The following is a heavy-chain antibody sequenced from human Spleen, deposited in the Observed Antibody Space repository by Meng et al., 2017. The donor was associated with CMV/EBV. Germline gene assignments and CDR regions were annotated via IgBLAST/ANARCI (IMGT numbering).Heavy chain of an antibody. CDR1: GFTFSSYE. CDR3: AKDQYSSPYYYYYGMDV. V-gene: IGHV3-38-3*01. CDR2: ISGGST. D-gene: IGHD6-13*01. J-gene: IGHJ6*02. Sequence: LSLTCAASGFTFSSYEMNWVRQAPGKGLEWVSSISGGSTYYADSRKGRFTISRDNSKNTLHLQMNSLRAEDTAVYYCAKDQYSSPYYYYYGMDVWGQGTTVTVSS.